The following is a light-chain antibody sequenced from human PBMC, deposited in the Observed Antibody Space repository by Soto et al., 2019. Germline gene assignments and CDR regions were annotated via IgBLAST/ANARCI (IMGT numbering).Light chain of an antibody. CDR2: EGS. CDR1: SSDVGNYNL. V-gene: IGLV2-23*01. J-gene: IGLJ1*01. CDR3: CSYAGSNTYV. Sequence: QSVLTQPASVSGSPGQSITISCSGTSSDVGNYNLVSWYQQHPGKAPKLMIYEGSKRPSGVSNRFSGSKSGNTASLTISGLQAEDEADYYCCSYAGSNTYVFGTGTQLTVL.